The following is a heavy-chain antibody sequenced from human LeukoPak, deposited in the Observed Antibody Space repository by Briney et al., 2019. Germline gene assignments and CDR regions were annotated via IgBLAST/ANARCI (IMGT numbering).Heavy chain of an antibody. Sequence: GGSLRLSCAASGFTFSSYAMSWVRQAPGKGLEWVSAISGSGGSTYYADSVKGRFTISRDNAKNSLYLQMNSLRAEDTAVYYCARDREVVVAARLFDYWGQGTLVTVSS. CDR1: GFTFSSYA. J-gene: IGHJ4*02. V-gene: IGHV3-23*01. CDR2: ISGSGGST. D-gene: IGHD2-15*01. CDR3: ARDREVVVAARLFDY.